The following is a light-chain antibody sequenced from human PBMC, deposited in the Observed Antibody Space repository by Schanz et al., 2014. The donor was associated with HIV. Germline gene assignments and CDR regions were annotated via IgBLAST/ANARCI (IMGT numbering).Light chain of an antibody. CDR2: GAS. CDR3: QQYGSSLPT. V-gene: IGKV3-20*01. J-gene: IGKJ1*01. CDR1: QSVNNN. Sequence: EIVMTQSPVTLSVSPGERVTLSCRASQSVNNNLAWYQQKSGQPPRLLIYGASTRATGIPARFSGSGSGTDFTLTISRLEPDDFAVYYCQQYGSSLPTFGQGTKVEVK.